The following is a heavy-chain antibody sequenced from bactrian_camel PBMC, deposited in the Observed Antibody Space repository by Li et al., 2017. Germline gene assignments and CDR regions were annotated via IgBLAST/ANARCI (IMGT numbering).Heavy chain of an antibody. J-gene: IGHJ4*01. Sequence: VQLVESGGGSVQAGGSLALSCDASRYTFGAYCMGWSRQAPGKEREGVAAIDSDGSTHYGDSVKGRFTVSVDNARKTLYLQMNDLKPEDTAVYYCAASFTACVARVVGAQGTQVTVS. CDR3: AASFTACVARVV. V-gene: IGHV3S55*01. CDR2: IDSDGST. CDR1: RYTFGAYC. D-gene: IGHD2*01.